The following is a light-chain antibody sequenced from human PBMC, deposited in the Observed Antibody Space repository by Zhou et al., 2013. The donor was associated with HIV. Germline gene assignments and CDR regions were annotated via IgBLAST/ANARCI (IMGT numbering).Light chain of an antibody. CDR2: GAS. J-gene: IGKJ4*01. V-gene: IGKV3-15*01. CDR1: QSVSSN. Sequence: EIVMTQSPATLSVSPGERATLSCRASQSVSSNLAWYQQKPGQAPRLLIYGASTRATGIPARFSGSGSGTDFTLTISRLEPEDFGVYYCQQYGSSFIFGGGTKVEIK. CDR3: QQYGSSFI.